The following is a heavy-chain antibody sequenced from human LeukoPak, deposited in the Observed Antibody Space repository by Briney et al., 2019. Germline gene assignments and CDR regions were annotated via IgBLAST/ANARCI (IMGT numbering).Heavy chain of an antibody. D-gene: IGHD3-22*01. CDR3: ARHQKDSYDGIFHAFEI. CDR2: LYHSGKT. CDR1: GGSTSSYY. V-gene: IGHV4-59*03. Sequence: SETLSLTCAVSGGSTSSYYWSWIRQPPGRGLEWIGCLYHSGKTIYNPSLKSRVTISVDTSKNQFSLMLNSVTAADTATYYCARHQKDSYDGIFHAFEIWGQGTMATVSS. J-gene: IGHJ3*02.